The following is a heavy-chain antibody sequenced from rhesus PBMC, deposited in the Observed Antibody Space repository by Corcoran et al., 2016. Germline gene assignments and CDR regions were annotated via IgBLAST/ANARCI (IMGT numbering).Heavy chain of an antibody. J-gene: IGHJ1*01. CDR1: GFTFSDYY. Sequence: EVQLVESGGGLVQPGGSLRLSCAASGFTFSDYYMSWFRQAPGKGLEWVSSIRSANSYRDYADSVKGRFTISRDNAKNSLSLQMNSLKTEDTAVYYCTSGVGPEYFEFWGQGALVTVSS. D-gene: IGHD2-15*01. V-gene: IGHV3S16*01. CDR2: IRSANSYR. CDR3: TSGVGPEYFEF.